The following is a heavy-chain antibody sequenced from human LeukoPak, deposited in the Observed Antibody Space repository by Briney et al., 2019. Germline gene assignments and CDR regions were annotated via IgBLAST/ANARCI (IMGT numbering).Heavy chain of an antibody. D-gene: IGHD2-15*01. CDR1: GFFFTNYE. V-gene: IGHV3-48*03. CDR2: ISSSGSTP. Sequence: AGGSLRLSCAASGFFFTNYEMNWVRQAPGKGLEWVSYISSSGSTPYYADSVKGRFTISRDNAKNSLYLQMNSLRAEDTAVYYCARVRCSGGGCFYNFDYWGQGSLVTVSS. J-gene: IGHJ4*02. CDR3: ARVRCSGGGCFYNFDY.